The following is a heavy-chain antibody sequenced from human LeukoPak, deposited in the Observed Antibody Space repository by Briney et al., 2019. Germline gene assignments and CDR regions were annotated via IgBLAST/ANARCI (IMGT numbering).Heavy chain of an antibody. V-gene: IGHV4-59*08. CDR1: GGSISSYY. CDR3: ASPHSSGWYGGYFDY. J-gene: IGHJ4*02. D-gene: IGHD6-19*01. CDR2: IYYSGST. Sequence: SETLSLTCTVSGGSISSYYWSWIRQPPGKGLEWLGYIYYSGSTNYNPSLKSRVTISVDTSKNQFSLKLSSVTAADTAVYYCASPHSSGWYGGYFDYWGQGTLVTVSS.